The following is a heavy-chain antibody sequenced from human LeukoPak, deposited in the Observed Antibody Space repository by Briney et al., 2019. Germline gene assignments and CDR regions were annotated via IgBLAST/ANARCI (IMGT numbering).Heavy chain of an antibody. Sequence: GASVKVPCKASGYTFTSYDINWVRQATGQGLEWMGWMNPNSGNTGYAQKFQGRVTMTRNTSISTAYMELSSLRSEDTAVYYCARGRDCSGGSCVAFEYWGQGTLVTVSS. D-gene: IGHD2-15*01. V-gene: IGHV1-8*01. CDR3: ARGRDCSGGSCVAFEY. CDR2: MNPNSGNT. J-gene: IGHJ4*02. CDR1: GYTFTSYD.